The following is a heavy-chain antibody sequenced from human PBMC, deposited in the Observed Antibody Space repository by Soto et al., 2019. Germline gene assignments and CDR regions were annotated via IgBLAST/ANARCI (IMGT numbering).Heavy chain of an antibody. V-gene: IGHV3-7*01. CDR2: IKQDGSVT. CDR1: GFGFGTYW. CDR3: VRDGGYCSPTCYDALDI. Sequence: EVPLVESGGGLVQPGGSLRLSCAASGFGFGTYWMYWVRQAPGKGLEWVANIKQDGSVTNYVDSVRGRFTISRDNAQNLLYLQMNSLRAEDTALYYCVRDGGYCSPTCYDALDIWGQGTMVTVSS. J-gene: IGHJ3*02. D-gene: IGHD2-2*03.